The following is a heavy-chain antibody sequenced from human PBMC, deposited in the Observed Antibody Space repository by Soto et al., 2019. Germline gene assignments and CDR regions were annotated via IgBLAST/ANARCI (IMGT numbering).Heavy chain of an antibody. Sequence: ASVKVSCKASGYTFTSYDINWVRQATGQGLEWMGWMNPNSGNTGYAQKFQGRVTMTRNTSISTAYMELSSLRSEDTAVYYCARDEVVAAGVRVFEIWGQGTMVTVSS. V-gene: IGHV1-8*01. CDR1: GYTFTSYD. CDR3: ARDEVVAAGVRVFEI. D-gene: IGHD6-19*01. J-gene: IGHJ3*02. CDR2: MNPNSGNT.